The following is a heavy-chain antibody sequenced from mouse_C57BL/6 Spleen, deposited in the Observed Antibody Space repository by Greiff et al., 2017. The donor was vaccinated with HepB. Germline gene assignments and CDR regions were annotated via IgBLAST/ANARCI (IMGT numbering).Heavy chain of an antibody. CDR3: AREDGY. J-gene: IGHJ3*02. Sequence: EVKLMESEGGLVQPGSSMKLSCTASGFTFSDYYMAWVRQVPEKGLEWVANINYDGSSTYYLDSLKSRFIISRDNAKNILYLQMSSLKSEDTATYYCAREDGYWGQGTLVTVSA. CDR2: INYDGSST. CDR1: GFTFSDYY. V-gene: IGHV5-16*01.